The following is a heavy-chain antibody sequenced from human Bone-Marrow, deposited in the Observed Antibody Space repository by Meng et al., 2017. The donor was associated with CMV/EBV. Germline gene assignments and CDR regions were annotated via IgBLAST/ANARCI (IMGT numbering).Heavy chain of an antibody. CDR1: GGSISSYY. V-gene: IGHV4-59*01. CDR3: ARTWGYYDSSGYYLYYYYGMDV. CDR2: IYYSGST. J-gene: IGHJ6*02. Sequence: GSLRPSCTVSGGSISSYYWSWIRQPPGKGLEWIGYIYYSGSTNYNPSLKSRVTISVDTSKNQFSLKLSSVTAADTAVYYCARTWGYYDSSGYYLYYYYGMDVWGQGTTVTVSS. D-gene: IGHD3-22*01.